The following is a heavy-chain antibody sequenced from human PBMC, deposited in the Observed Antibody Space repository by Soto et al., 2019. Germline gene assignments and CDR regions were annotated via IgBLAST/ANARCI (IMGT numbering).Heavy chain of an antibody. D-gene: IGHD2-15*01. CDR3: ARVLSYTPYYYYGMDV. CDR2: INHSGST. J-gene: IGHJ6*02. CDR1: GGSFSGYY. Sequence: QVQLQQWGAGLLKPSETLSLTCAVYGGSFSGYYWSWIRQPPGKGLEWTGEINHSGSTNYNPSLKSRVTISVDTSKNQFSLKLSSVTAADTAVYYCARVLSYTPYYYYGMDVWGQGTTVTVSS. V-gene: IGHV4-34*01.